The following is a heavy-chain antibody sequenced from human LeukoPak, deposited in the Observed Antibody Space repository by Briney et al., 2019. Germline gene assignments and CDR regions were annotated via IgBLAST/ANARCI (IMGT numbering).Heavy chain of an antibody. V-gene: IGHV3-33*06. D-gene: IGHD1-26*01. Sequence: PGGSLRLSCAASGFTFSSYGMHWVRQAPGKGLEWVAVIWYDGSNKYYADSVKGRFTISRDNSKNTLYLKMNSLRAEDTAVYYCEKPGGVLVGAMDYWGQGTLVTVSS. CDR1: GFTFSSYG. J-gene: IGHJ4*02. CDR3: EKPGGVLVGAMDY. CDR2: IWYDGSNK.